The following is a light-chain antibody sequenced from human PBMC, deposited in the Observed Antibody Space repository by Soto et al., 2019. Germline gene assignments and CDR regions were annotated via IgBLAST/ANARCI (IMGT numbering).Light chain of an antibody. J-gene: IGKJ1*01. V-gene: IGKV3-11*01. Sequence: EIVLTEAPATMSLSQGERATRSCRASQSISNYLAWYQHSPGQAPKLLIDDASTMATGIQAQFSGSGAGKRLTLAISSLEPEEFAVYFCPLRSNWAPTCTFGQGTKVEIK. CDR3: PLRSNWAPTCT. CDR2: DAS. CDR1: QSISNY.